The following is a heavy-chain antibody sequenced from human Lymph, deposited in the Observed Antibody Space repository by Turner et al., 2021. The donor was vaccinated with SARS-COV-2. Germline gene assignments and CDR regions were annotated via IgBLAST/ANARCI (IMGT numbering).Heavy chain of an antibody. D-gene: IGHD6-13*01. V-gene: IGHV3-53*02. CDR1: GIIVSRNY. Sequence: EVQLVQTGGGLIQPGGSLRLPCAASGIIVSRNYMNWVRQAPGKGLGWVSVIYSGGTTYNADSVKGRFTISRDNSKNTLYLQMNGLRVEDTAVYYCARDLGTYGMDVWGQGTTVTVSS. J-gene: IGHJ6*02. CDR3: ARDLGTYGMDV. CDR2: IYSGGTT.